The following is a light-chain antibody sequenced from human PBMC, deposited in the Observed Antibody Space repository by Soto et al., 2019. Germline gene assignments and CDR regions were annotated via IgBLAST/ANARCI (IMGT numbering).Light chain of an antibody. J-gene: IGKJ1*01. V-gene: IGKV1-5*03. CDR3: QQYNTYRA. CDR2: KAS. CDR1: QSIGSW. Sequence: DIQMTQSPSTLSGSVGDRVTITCRASQSIGSWLAWHQQKPGEAPKLLIYKASTLERGVPSRFSGSGSGTEFTLTISSLQPDDFATYYCQQYNTYRAFGQGTKVDIK.